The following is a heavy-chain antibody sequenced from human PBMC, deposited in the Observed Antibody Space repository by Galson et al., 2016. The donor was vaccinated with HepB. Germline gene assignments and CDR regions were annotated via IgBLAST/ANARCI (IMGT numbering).Heavy chain of an antibody. Sequence: SVKVSCKASGGTFSRYAFAWVRQAPGQGLEWMGGIIPILGTPKYDQPFQGRVTITADESRSTADMELSSLGSEETAIYFCARGRGDGYNYPFDYWGQGTLVTVSS. D-gene: IGHD5-24*01. CDR1: GGTFSRYA. CDR2: IIPILGTP. V-gene: IGHV1-69*13. J-gene: IGHJ4*02. CDR3: ARGRGDGYNYPFDY.